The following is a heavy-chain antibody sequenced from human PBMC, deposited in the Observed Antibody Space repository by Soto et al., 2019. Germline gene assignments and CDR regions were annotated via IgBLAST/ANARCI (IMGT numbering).Heavy chain of an antibody. Sequence: QVQLQESGPGLVKPSETLSVTCTVSGDSMSSYYWIWIRQSPGKGLEWIGYTDYSGNTNYNPSLKSRVTISGDTSKNQFSLRLSSVTAADTAVYYCARAVGDPLYYLDYWGQGTLVTVSS. D-gene: IGHD6-19*01. J-gene: IGHJ4*02. CDR2: TDYSGNT. CDR1: GDSMSSYY. V-gene: IGHV4-59*08. CDR3: ARAVGDPLYYLDY.